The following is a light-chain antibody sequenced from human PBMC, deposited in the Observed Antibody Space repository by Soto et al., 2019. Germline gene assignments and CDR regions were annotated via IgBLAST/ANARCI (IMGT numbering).Light chain of an antibody. J-gene: IGKJ5*01. V-gene: IGKV3D-15*01. Sequence: EIVLTQSPGTLSLSPGEGATLSCRASQSVSSRYLAWYQQKPGQPPRLLIYDASNRATGIPARFSGSGSGTEFTLTISSLQSEDFAVYYCQQYNNWPPITFGQGTRLEIK. CDR3: QQYNNWPPIT. CDR2: DAS. CDR1: QSVSSRY.